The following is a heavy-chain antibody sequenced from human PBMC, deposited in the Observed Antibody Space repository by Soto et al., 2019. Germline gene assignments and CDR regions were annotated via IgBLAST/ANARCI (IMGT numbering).Heavy chain of an antibody. V-gene: IGHV4-39*01. J-gene: IGHJ4*02. CDR2: IYYSGST. CDR3: ARQVRFDWLLYPDYFDY. CDR1: GGSISSSSYY. Sequence: PSETLSLTCTVSGGSISSSSYYWGWIRQPPGKGLEWIGSIYYSGSTYYNPSLKSRVTISVDTSKNQFSLKLSSVTAADTAVYYCARQVRFDWLLYPDYFDYWGQGTLVTVS. D-gene: IGHD3-9*01.